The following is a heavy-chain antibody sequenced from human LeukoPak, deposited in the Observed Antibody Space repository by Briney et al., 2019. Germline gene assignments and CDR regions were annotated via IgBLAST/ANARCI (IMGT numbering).Heavy chain of an antibody. J-gene: IGHJ4*02. CDR2: ISYDGSNK. CDR3: AKDLVGGGYYDSSGCSFDY. D-gene: IGHD3-22*01. Sequence: GRSLRLSCAASGFTFSSFGMHWVRQAPGKGLEWVAVISYDGSNKYYADSVKGRFTISRDNSKNTLYLRMNSLRPEDTAVYYCAKDLVGGGYYDSSGCSFDYWGQGTLVTVSS. CDR1: GFTFSSFG. V-gene: IGHV3-30*18.